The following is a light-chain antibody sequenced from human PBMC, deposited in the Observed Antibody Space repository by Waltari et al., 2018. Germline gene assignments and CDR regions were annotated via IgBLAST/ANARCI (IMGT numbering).Light chain of an antibody. V-gene: IGKV3-11*01. CDR3: QLRSKWLRT. J-gene: IGKJ1*01. CDR1: QSVRTY. CDR2: DAA. Sequence: EIVLTQSSATLSLSPGERATLSCRASQSVRTYLAWYQQKPGQAPSLLIYDAATRATAIPARFSGSGSGTDFTLTISSLEPEDFAVYYCQLRSKWLRTFGQGTKVEV.